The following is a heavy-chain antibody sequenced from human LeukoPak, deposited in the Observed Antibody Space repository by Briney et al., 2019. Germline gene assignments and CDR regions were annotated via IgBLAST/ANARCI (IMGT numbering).Heavy chain of an antibody. D-gene: IGHD3-16*02. CDR2: IYPGDSDT. J-gene: IGHJ4*02. CDR3: ARQDLWGNYHYYDY. CDR1: GYIFTNYW. Sequence: GESLKISCKGSGYIFTNYWIAWVRQMPGKGLEWMGVIYPGDSDTRYSPSFQGQVTTSADKSISTAYLQWSSLKASDTAMYYCARQDLWGNYHYYDYWGQGTLVTVSS. V-gene: IGHV5-51*01.